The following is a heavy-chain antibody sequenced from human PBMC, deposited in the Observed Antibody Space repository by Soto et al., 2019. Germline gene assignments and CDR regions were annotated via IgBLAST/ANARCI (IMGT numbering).Heavy chain of an antibody. CDR1: GFTFRNYD. D-gene: IGHD1-26*01. V-gene: IGHV3-23*01. CDR2: LSSSGGGT. Sequence: GGSLRLSCAASGFTFRNYDLHWVRQAPGKGLEWVSFLSSSGGGTYYADSVKGRFPITKDNSKNTPYLQKNRQRSEYTAVYYCGTLGPARLFASWGQGTLVTVYS. CDR3: GTLGPARLFAS. J-gene: IGHJ4*02.